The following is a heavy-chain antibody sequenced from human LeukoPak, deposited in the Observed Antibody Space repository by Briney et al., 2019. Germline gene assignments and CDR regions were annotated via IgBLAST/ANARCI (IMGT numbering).Heavy chain of an antibody. Sequence: SVKVSCKASGGTLSSYTITWVRQAPGQGLEWMGGIIPIFGTADYAQKFQGRVTMTRDMSTSTVYMELSSLRSEDTAVYYCASSFRTVTGFDYWGQGTLVTVSS. V-gene: IGHV1-69*05. CDR1: GGTLSSYT. CDR3: ASSFRTVTGFDY. CDR2: IIPIFGTA. D-gene: IGHD4-11*01. J-gene: IGHJ4*02.